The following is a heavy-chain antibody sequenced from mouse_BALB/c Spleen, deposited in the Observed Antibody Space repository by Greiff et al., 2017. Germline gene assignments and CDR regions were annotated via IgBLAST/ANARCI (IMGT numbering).Heavy chain of an antibody. J-gene: IGHJ3*01. V-gene: IGHV1S137*01. Sequence: VQLQQSGAELVRPGVSVKISCKGSGYTFTDYAMHWVKQSHAKSLEWIGVISTYYGDASYNQKFKGKATMTVDKSSSTAYMELARLTSEDSAIYYCARDYYSSSYFAYWGQGTLVTVSA. CDR2: ISTYYGDA. D-gene: IGHD1-1*01. CDR3: ARDYYSSSYFAY. CDR1: GYTFTDYA.